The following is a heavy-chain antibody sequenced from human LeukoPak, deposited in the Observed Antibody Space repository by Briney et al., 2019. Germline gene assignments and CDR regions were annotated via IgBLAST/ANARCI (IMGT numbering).Heavy chain of an antibody. D-gene: IGHD1-26*01. Sequence: SETLSLTCAVYGGSFSGYYWSWVRQPPGKGLEWIGEINHSGSTNYNPSLKSRVTISVDTSKNQFSLKLSSVTAADTAVYYCARVGGVGAIFFDYWGQGTLVTVSS. CDR1: GGSFSGYY. CDR3: ARVGGVGAIFFDY. CDR2: INHSGST. V-gene: IGHV4-34*01. J-gene: IGHJ4*02.